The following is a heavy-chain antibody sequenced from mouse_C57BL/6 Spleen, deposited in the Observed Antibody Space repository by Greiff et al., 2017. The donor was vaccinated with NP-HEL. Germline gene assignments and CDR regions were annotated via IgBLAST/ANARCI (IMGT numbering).Heavy chain of an antibody. Sequence: EVKVVESGGDLVKPGGSLKLSCAASGFTFSSYGMSWVRQTPDKRLEWVATISSGGSYTYYPDSVKGRFTIDRDNAKNTLYLQMSSLKSEDTAMYYCARQALVSYGYNAGGGEFAYWGQGTLVTVSA. D-gene: IGHD2-2*01. CDR3: ARQALVSYGYNAGGGEFAY. J-gene: IGHJ3*01. CDR1: GFTFSSYG. CDR2: ISSGGSYT. V-gene: IGHV5-6*01.